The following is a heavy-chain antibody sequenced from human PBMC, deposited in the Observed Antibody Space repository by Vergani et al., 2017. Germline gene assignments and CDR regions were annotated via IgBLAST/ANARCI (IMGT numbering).Heavy chain of an antibody. Sequence: VQLVESGGGVVQPVRSLRLSCAASGFTFSSYAMHWVRQAPGKGLEWVAVISYDGSNKYYADSVKGRFTISRDNSKNTLYLQMNSLRDEDTAVYYCARDGGDYVPDYYYYYMDVWGKGTTVTVSS. CDR3: ARDGGDYVPDYYYYYMDV. CDR1: GFTFSSYA. J-gene: IGHJ6*03. D-gene: IGHD4-17*01. CDR2: ISYDGSNK. V-gene: IGHV3-30-3*01.